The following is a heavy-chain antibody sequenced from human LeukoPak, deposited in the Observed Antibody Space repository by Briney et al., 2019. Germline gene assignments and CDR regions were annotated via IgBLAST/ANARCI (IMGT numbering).Heavy chain of an antibody. J-gene: IGHJ4*02. V-gene: IGHV3-7*01. CDR1: GFIFKDYW. Sequence: GGSLRLSCAASGFIFKDYWMIWVRQAPGKGLEWVANIKQDGSEKYYVDSVKGRFTISRDNAKNSLYLQMNSLRAEDTAVYYCARIPDSSGYYYPTYYFDYWGQGTLVTVSS. CDR2: IKQDGSEK. D-gene: IGHD3-22*01. CDR3: ARIPDSSGYYYPTYYFDY.